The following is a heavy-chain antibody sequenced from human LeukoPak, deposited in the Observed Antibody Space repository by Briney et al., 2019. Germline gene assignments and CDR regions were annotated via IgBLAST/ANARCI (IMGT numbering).Heavy chain of an antibody. D-gene: IGHD1-14*01. J-gene: IGHJ1*01. V-gene: IGHV1-8*01. CDR3: ARAAGLNQAEYFQH. CDR2: MYPNSGNT. CDR1: GYTFTSYD. Sequence: ASVKVSCKASGYTFTSYDINWVRQATGQGLEWMGWMYPNSGNTGYAQKFQGRVTMTRNTSISTAYMELSSLRSEDTAVYYCARAAGLNQAEYFQHWGQGTLVTVSS.